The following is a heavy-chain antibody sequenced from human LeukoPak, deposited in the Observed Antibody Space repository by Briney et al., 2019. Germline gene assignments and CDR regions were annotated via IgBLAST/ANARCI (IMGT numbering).Heavy chain of an antibody. J-gene: IGHJ4*02. CDR3: ARDRAVGGRFFDL. Sequence: PSETLSLTCTVSSTSLTTYYWSWIRQPPGKGLEWIGYVTDAGFATYNPSLKSRVTLSVDTSTNQFSLKVHSVTVSDTAVCYCARDRAVGGRFFDLWGQGILVSVSS. CDR2: VTDAGFA. D-gene: IGHD6-19*01. V-gene: IGHV4-59*01. CDR1: STSLTTYY.